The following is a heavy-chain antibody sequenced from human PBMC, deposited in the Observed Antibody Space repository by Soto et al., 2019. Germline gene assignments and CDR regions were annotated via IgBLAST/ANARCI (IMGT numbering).Heavy chain of an antibody. D-gene: IGHD6-13*01. CDR1: GFSLSTSGVG. CDR3: AHRGSSSWYNWFDP. J-gene: IGHJ5*02. CDR2: IYWNDDK. Sequence: SGPTLVKPTQTLTLTCTFSGFSLSTSGVGVGWIRQPPGKALEWLALIYWNDDKRYSPSLKSRLTITKDTSKNQVVLTMTNMDPVDTATYYCAHRGSSSWYNWFDPWGQGTLVTVSS. V-gene: IGHV2-5*01.